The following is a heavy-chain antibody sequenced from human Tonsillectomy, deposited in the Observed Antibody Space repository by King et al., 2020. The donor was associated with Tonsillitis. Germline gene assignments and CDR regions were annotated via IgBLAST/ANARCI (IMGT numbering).Heavy chain of an antibody. CDR1: GGSISSSNYY. J-gene: IGHJ3*02. D-gene: IGHD3-16*01. CDR2: IFYSGIT. CDR3: ARLTYYDYVWGTYLDAFDI. V-gene: IGHV4-39*01. Sequence: QLQESGPGLVKPSETLSLTCTVSGGSISSSNYYWGWIRQPPGQGLEWIGSIFYSGITYYNLSLKSRVTISVDTSKNQFSLKLSSVTAADTAVYYCARLTYYDYVWGTYLDAFDIWGQGTMVTVSS.